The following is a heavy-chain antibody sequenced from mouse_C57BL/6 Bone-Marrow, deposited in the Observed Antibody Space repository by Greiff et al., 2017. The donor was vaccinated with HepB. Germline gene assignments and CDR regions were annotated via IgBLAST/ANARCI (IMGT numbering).Heavy chain of an antibody. CDR3: ARWGYGSSYFWYFDV. V-gene: IGHV1-18*01. J-gene: IGHJ1*03. D-gene: IGHD1-1*01. CDR1: GYTFTDYN. Sequence: EVQLQQSGPELVKPGASVKIPCKASGYTFTDYNMDWVKQSHGKSLEWIGDINPNNGGTIYNQKFKGKATLTVDKSSSTAYMELRSLTSEDTAVYYCARWGYGSSYFWYFDVWGTGTTVTVSS. CDR2: INPNNGGT.